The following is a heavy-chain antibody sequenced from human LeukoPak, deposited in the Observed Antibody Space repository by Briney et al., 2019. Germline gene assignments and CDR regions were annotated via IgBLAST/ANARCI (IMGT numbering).Heavy chain of an antibody. Sequence: GGSLRLSCAASGFTFSDYYMSWIRQAPGKGLGWVSYTSSSGSTIYYADSVKGRFTISRDNSKNTLYLQMNSLRAEDTAVYYCAKIIQPDDILTGYYLFDYWGQGTLVTVSS. CDR2: TSSSGSTI. J-gene: IGHJ4*02. CDR1: GFTFSDYY. D-gene: IGHD3-9*01. CDR3: AKIIQPDDILTGYYLFDY. V-gene: IGHV3-11*01.